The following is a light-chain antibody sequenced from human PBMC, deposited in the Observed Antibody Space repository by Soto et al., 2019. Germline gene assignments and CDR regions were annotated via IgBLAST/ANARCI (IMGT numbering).Light chain of an antibody. V-gene: IGLV2-14*01. Sequence: QSVLTQPASVSGSPGQSITISCTGTSSDVGDCNCVSWYQQHPGKAPKLMIYEVSNRPSGVSNRFSGSKSGNTASLIISGLQAEDEADYYCSSYTSSSTWMFGGGTKLTVL. CDR1: SSDVGDCNC. J-gene: IGLJ3*02. CDR3: SSYTSSSTWM. CDR2: EVS.